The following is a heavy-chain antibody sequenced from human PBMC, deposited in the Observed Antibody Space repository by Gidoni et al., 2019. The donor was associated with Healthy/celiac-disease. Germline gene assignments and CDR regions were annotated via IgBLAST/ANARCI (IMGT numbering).Heavy chain of an antibody. CDR2: IWYDGSNK. CDR3: ARDRRVGAIDY. V-gene: IGHV3-33*01. CDR1: GFTFSSYG. Sequence: QVQLVESGGGVVQPGRSLRLSCAASGFTFSSYGMHWVRQAPGKGLAWVAVIWYDGSNKYYADSVKGRFTISRDNSKNTLYLQMNSLRAEDTAVYYCARDRRVGAIDYWGQGTLVTVSS. D-gene: IGHD1-26*01. J-gene: IGHJ4*02.